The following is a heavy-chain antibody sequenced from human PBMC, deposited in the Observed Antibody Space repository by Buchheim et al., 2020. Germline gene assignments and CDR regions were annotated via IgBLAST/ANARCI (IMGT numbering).Heavy chain of an antibody. J-gene: IGHJ4*02. CDR3: ARGQPYYYDSSGYDY. CDR1: SGSIGSGNW. Sequence: QVQLQESGPGLVKPSGTLSLTCAVSSGSIGSGNWWSWVRQPPGKGLEWIGEIYHSGSTNFNASLKSRVSMSMDKSKNQFSLQLTSVTAADTAVYYCARGQPYYYDSSGYDYWGQGTL. CDR2: IYHSGST. D-gene: IGHD3-22*01. V-gene: IGHV4-4*02.